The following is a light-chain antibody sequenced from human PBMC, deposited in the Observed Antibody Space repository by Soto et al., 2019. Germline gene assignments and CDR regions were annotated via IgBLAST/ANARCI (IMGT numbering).Light chain of an antibody. CDR3: QQYGSSPLVYT. Sequence: EIVLTQSPGTLSLSPGERATLSCRASQSVSSSYLAWYQQKPGQAPRLLIYGASSRATGIPDSFSGSGSGTDFTLTISRLEPEDLAVYCCQQYGSSPLVYTFGHGTKLEMK. J-gene: IGKJ2*01. CDR1: QSVSSSY. V-gene: IGKV3-20*01. CDR2: GAS.